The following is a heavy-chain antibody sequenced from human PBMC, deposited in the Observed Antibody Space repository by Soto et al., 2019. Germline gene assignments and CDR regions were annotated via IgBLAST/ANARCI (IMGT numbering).Heavy chain of an antibody. V-gene: IGHV1-2*04. CDR2: INPNSGGT. Sequence: GASVKVSCKASGYTFTDYYMHWVRQAPGQGLAWMGWINPNSGGTNYAQKFQGWVTMTRDTSTSTAYMELRSLRSDDTAVYYCARDRLGASLFDYWGQGTLVTVSS. D-gene: IGHD1-26*01. CDR3: ARDRLGASLFDY. CDR1: GYTFTDYY. J-gene: IGHJ4*02.